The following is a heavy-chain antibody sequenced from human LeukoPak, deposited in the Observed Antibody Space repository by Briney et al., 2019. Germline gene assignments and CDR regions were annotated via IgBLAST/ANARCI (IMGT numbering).Heavy chain of an antibody. CDR3: ARGNNYYDSSGYQYYYYGMDV. D-gene: IGHD3-22*01. J-gene: IGHJ6*02. V-gene: IGHV4-59*12. CDR1: GGSISSYY. Sequence: SETLSLTCTVSGGSISSYYWSWIRQPPGKGLEWIGYIYYSGSTNYNPSLKSRVAISVDTSKNQFSLKLSSVTAADTAVYYCARGNNYYDSSGYQYYYYGMDVWGQGTTVTVSS. CDR2: IYYSGST.